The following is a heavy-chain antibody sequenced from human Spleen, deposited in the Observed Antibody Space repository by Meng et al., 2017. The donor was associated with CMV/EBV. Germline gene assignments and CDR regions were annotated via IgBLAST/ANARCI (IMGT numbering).Heavy chain of an antibody. D-gene: IGHD6-25*01. Sequence: GESLKISCAASGFIFSKFWMSWVRQAPGKGPEWVANINQDGSERYYVDSVKGRFTISRDNAKNSLYLQMDSLRAEDAAVYYCSDFDFWGQGTLVTVS. V-gene: IGHV3-7*01. CDR1: GFIFSKFW. CDR2: INQDGSER. CDR3: SDFDF. J-gene: IGHJ4*02.